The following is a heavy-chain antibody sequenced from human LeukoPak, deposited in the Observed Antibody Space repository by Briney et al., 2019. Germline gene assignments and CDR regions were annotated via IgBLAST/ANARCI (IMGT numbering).Heavy chain of an antibody. CDR3: ARGIANVYYYSYYFDY. Sequence: KPSETLSLTCTVSGGSISSSSYYWGWIRQPPGKGLEWIVSIYYSGSTYYNPSLKSRVTMSVDTSKNQFSLKLSSVTAADTAVYYCARGIANVYYYSYYFDYWGQGTLVTVSS. CDR2: IYYSGST. V-gene: IGHV4-39*01. D-gene: IGHD3-16*01. CDR1: GGSISSSSYY. J-gene: IGHJ4*02.